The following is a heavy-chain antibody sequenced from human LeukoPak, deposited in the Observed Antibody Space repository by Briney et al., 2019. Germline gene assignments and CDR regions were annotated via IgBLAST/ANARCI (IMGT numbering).Heavy chain of an antibody. CDR1: GFTFSDYS. CDR2: ISSSGSLI. CDR3: ARDATDNYYGSGSSGAFDI. V-gene: IGHV3-21*01. J-gene: IGHJ3*02. Sequence: GGSLRLSCAASGFTFSDYSMKWVRQAPGKGLEWVSSISSSGSLIYYADLVKGRFTISRDNAKNSLYLQMNSLRAEDTAVYYCARDATDNYYGSGSSGAFDIWGQGTMVTVSS. D-gene: IGHD3-10*01.